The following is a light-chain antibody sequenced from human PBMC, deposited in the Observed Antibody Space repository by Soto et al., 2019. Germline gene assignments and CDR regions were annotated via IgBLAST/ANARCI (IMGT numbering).Light chain of an antibody. CDR2: GAS. CDR3: QQTLSVPRT. V-gene: IGKV3-15*01. CDR1: QSVSSN. J-gene: IGKJ1*01. Sequence: EIVMTQSPATLSVSPGERATLSCRASQSVSSNLAWYQQKPGQAPRLLIYGASTRATGIPAKFSGSGSGTEFTLTITGLQPEDSATYYCQQTLSVPRTFGLGTKVEIK.